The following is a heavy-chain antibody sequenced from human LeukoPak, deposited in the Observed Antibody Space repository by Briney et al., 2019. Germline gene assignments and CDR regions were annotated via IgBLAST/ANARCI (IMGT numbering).Heavy chain of an antibody. Sequence: GGSLRLSCTASGFTFGHYAMSWVRQAPGKGLEWVGFIRSQAYGGTTEYAASVKGTFTISRDDSKSIAYLQINSLKTEDTGVYYCARDVGTTGKFDSWGQGTLVTLSS. CDR3: ARDVGTTGKFDS. CDR1: GFTFGHYA. J-gene: IGHJ4*02. CDR2: IRSQAYGGTT. V-gene: IGHV3-49*04. D-gene: IGHD1-26*01.